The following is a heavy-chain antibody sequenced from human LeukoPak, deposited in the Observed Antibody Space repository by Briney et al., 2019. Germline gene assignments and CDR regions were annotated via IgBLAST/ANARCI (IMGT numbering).Heavy chain of an antibody. CDR3: ARDYCSSTSCLFDY. CDR1: GYTFTGYH. D-gene: IGHD2-2*01. CDR2: INPNSGDT. J-gene: IGHJ4*02. Sequence: ASVKVSCKASGYTFTGYHMHWVRQAPGQGLEWMGRINPNSGDTNYAQKFQGRVTMTRDTSIGTAYMELSRLRSDDTAVYYCARDYCSSTSCLFDYWGQGTLVTVSS. V-gene: IGHV1-2*06.